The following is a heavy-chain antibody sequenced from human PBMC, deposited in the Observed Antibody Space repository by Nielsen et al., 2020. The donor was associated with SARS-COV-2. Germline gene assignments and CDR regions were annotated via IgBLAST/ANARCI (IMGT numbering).Heavy chain of an antibody. CDR1: GFTFSSYW. V-gene: IGHV3-74*01. D-gene: IGHD3-16*01. Sequence: GESLKISCAASGFTFSSYWMRWVRQAPGKGLVWVSRINSDGSSTSYADSVKGRFTISRDNAKNTLYLQMNSLRAEDTAVYYCARSGEQTDYYYYGMGVWGQGTTVTVS. J-gene: IGHJ6*02. CDR2: INSDGSST. CDR3: ARSGEQTDYYYYGMGV.